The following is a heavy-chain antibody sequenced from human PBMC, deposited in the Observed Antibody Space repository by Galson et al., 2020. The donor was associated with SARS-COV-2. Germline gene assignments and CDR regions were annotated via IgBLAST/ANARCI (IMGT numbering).Heavy chain of an antibody. Sequence: GGSLRLSCAASGFTFSSYGMHWVRQAPGKGLEWVAVISYDGSNKYYADSVKGRFTISRDNSKNTLYLQMNSLRAEDTAVYYCAKDRLGIVPAAIPPAFFDYWGQGTLVTVSS. CDR2: ISYDGSNK. V-gene: IGHV3-30*18. CDR3: AKDRLGIVPAAIPPAFFDY. CDR1: GFTFSSYG. J-gene: IGHJ4*02. D-gene: IGHD2-2*02.